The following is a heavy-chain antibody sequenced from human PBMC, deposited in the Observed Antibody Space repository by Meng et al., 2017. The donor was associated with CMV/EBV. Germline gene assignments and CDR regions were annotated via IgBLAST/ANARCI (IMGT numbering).Heavy chain of an antibody. D-gene: IGHD3-3*01. J-gene: IGHJ5*02. CDR2: ISSSGSTI. V-gene: IGHV3-48*03. Sequence: GESLKISCAASGFTFSSYEMNWVRQAPGKGLEWVSYISSSGSTIYYADSVKGRFTISADKSISTAYLQWSSLKASDTAMYYCARHVPGFWSGLNWFDPWGQGTLVTVSS. CDR1: GFTFSSYE. CDR3: ARHVPGFWSGLNWFDP.